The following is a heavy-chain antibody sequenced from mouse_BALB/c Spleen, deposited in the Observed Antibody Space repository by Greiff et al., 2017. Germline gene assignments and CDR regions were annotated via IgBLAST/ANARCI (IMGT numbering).Heavy chain of an antibody. Sequence: VHVKQSGAELVRPGASVKLSCTASGFNIKDYYMHWVKQRPEQGLEWIGWIDPENGDTEYAQKFQGKATMTADTSSNTAYLQLSSLTSEDTAVYYCNGYDYDARNWFDYWGQGTLVTVSA. CDR2: IDPENGDT. CDR3: NGYDYDARNWFDY. V-gene: IGHV14-4*02. J-gene: IGHJ3*01. D-gene: IGHD2-4*01. CDR1: GFNIKDYY.